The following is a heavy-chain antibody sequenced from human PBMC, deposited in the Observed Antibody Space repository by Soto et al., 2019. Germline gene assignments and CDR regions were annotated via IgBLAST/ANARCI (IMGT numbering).Heavy chain of an antibody. V-gene: IGHV3-21*01. CDR1: GFTFSYYS. J-gene: IGHJ4*02. CDR2: ISSSSTYI. D-gene: IGHD6-13*01. CDR3: ARGHGTGLYGSSWSQRY. Sequence: GGSLRLSCAASGFTFSYYSMNWVRQAPGKGLEWVSSISSSSTYINYADALKGRFSVSRDNSNNSLFLFMNSLRAEDTAVYYCARGHGTGLYGSSWSQRYWGQGTLVTVSS.